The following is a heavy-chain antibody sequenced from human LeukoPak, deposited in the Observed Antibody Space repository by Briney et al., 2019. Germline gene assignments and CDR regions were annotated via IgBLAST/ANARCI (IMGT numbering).Heavy chain of an antibody. CDR3: AKGLYSAYSD. CDR1: GFTFGSSA. J-gene: IGHJ4*02. V-gene: IGHV3-23*01. CDR2: ISSSGDTT. D-gene: IGHD3-22*01. Sequence: AGSLRLSCAASGFTFGSSAMSWVRQAPGKGLKWVSSISSSGDTTNYADSMKGRFTISRDIYKNTLYLQMTSLRAEDTALYYCAKGLYSAYSDWGQGTLVAVSS.